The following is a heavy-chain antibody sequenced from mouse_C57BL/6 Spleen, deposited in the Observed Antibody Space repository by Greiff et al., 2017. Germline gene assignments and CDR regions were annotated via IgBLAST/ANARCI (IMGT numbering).Heavy chain of an antibody. CDR3: ARSKYYGSSDWYFDV. V-gene: IGHV1-82*01. CDR1: GYAFSSSW. CDR2: IYPGDGDT. J-gene: IGHJ1*03. D-gene: IGHD1-1*01. Sequence: VQLQQSGPELVKPGASVKISCKASGYAFSSSWMNWVKQRPGKGLEWIGRIYPGDGDTNYNGKFKGKATLTADKSSSTAYMQLSSLTSEDSAVYFCARSKYYGSSDWYFDVWGTGTTVTVSS.